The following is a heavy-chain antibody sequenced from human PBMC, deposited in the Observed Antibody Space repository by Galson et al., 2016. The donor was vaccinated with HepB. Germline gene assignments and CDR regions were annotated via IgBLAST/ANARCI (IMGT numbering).Heavy chain of an antibody. J-gene: IGHJ5*01. CDR2: IIPVFATA. CDR3: ARSYYCSGGSCYWFDS. V-gene: IGHV1-69*13. D-gene: IGHD2-15*01. CDR1: GGSFSSYA. Sequence: SVKVSCKASGGSFSSYAVSWVRQAPGQGLEWVGGIIPVFATADYGQKFQGRVTITADESTSTVYMELNSLRFEGTAVYYCARSYYCSGGSCYWFDSWGQGTLVTVSS.